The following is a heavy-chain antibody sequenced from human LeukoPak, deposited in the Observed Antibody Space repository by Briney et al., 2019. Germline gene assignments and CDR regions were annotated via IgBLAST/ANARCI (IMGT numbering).Heavy chain of an antibody. CDR2: FDPEDGET. D-gene: IGHD1-14*01. CDR3: ASPNRNDAFDV. Sequence: ASVKVSCKVSGYTLIELSSHWVRQAPGKGLEWMGGFDPEDGETIYAQKFQGRVTMTEDTSTDTAYMELSSLRSEDTAVYYCASPNRNDAFDVWGQGTMVTVSS. CDR1: GYTLIELS. J-gene: IGHJ3*01. V-gene: IGHV1-24*01.